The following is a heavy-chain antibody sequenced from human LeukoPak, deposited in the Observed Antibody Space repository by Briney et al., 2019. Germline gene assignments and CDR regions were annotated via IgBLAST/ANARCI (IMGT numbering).Heavy chain of an antibody. CDR1: GVSISAYY. V-gene: IGHV4-4*07. J-gene: IGHJ4*02. CDR3: ARKDGDF. Sequence: PSETLSLTCTVSGVSISAYYWTWIRQPAGKGLEWIGRIYTSGITNYNPSLESRLTMSLDTSKNQISLSLSSVTAADTAVYYCARKDGDFWGQGTLVTVSS. CDR2: IYTSGIT.